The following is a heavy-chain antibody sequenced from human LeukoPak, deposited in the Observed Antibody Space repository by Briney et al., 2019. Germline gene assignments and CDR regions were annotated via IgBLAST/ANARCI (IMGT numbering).Heavy chain of an antibody. CDR2: ITNSGRST. V-gene: IGHV3-11*04. Sequence: PGGPLRLSCEASGFSLSTYFISWIRQAPGKGLEWVSYITNSGRSTKYADAVKGRFTISRDNTKQSVYLEMTDLRAEDTAVYYCAREASGYYHVFDSWGQGTLVTVSS. CDR1: GFSLSTYF. J-gene: IGHJ4*02. CDR3: AREASGYYHVFDS. D-gene: IGHD5-12*01.